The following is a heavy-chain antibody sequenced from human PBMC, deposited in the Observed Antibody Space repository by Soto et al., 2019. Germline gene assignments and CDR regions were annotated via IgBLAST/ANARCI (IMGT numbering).Heavy chain of an antibody. CDR1: GFTFSSYA. CDR3: ARALEYSSSAGMDV. D-gene: IGHD6-6*01. Sequence: PXGSLRLSCAASGFTFSSYAMHGVRQAPGKGLEWVAVISYDGSNKYYADSVKGRFTISRDNSKNTLYLQMNSLRAEDTAVYYCARALEYSSSAGMDVWGQGTTVTVSS. V-gene: IGHV3-30-3*01. CDR2: ISYDGSNK. J-gene: IGHJ6*02.